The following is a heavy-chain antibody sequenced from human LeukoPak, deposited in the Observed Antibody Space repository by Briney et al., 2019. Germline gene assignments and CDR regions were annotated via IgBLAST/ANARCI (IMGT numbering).Heavy chain of an antibody. CDR1: GFTFSSYG. V-gene: IGHV3-30*03. D-gene: IGHD5-12*01. CDR2: ISYDGSNK. J-gene: IGHJ3*02. CDR3: ARDSPSYRDAFDI. Sequence: GRSLRLSCAASGFTFSSYGMHWVRQAPGKGLEWVAVISYDGSNKYYADSVKGRFTISRDNSKNTLYLQMNSLRAEDTAVYYCARDSPSYRDAFDIWGQGTMVTVSS.